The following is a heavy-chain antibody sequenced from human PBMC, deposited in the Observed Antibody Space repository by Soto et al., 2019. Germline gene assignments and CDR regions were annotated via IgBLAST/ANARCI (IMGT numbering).Heavy chain of an antibody. CDR3: AREAPDCSGGSCYDY. Sequence: GESLKISCKGSRYSFTSYWIGWVRQMPGKGLEWMGIIYPGDSDTRYSPSFQGQVTISADKSISTAYLQWSSLKASDTAMYYCAREAPDCSGGSCYDYWGQGTLVTVSS. D-gene: IGHD2-15*01. CDR2: IYPGDSDT. CDR1: RYSFTSYW. V-gene: IGHV5-51*01. J-gene: IGHJ4*02.